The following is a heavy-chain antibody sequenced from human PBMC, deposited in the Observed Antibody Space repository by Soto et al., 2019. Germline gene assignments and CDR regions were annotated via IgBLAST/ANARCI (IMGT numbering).Heavy chain of an antibody. Sequence: QVQLVESGGGVVQPGRSLRLSCAASGFTFSSYGMHWVRQAPGKGLEWVAVIWYDGSNKYYADSVKGRFTISRDNSKNTLYLQMNSLRAEDTAVYYCARVGGIAAAGNLVYWGQGTLVTVSS. V-gene: IGHV3-33*01. CDR2: IWYDGSNK. CDR3: ARVGGIAAAGNLVY. J-gene: IGHJ4*02. D-gene: IGHD6-13*01. CDR1: GFTFSSYG.